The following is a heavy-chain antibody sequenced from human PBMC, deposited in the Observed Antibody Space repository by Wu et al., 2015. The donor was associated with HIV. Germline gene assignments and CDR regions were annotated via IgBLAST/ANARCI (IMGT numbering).Heavy chain of an antibody. J-gene: IGHJ3*02. Sequence: QVQLVQSGAELRKPGSSVRVSCKASDHSLTNYGITWVRQAPGQGLEWMGWINPKSGGTNYAQKFLGRVTMTRDTPIRTTFMEFSSLGSDDTAVYYCARGVIGVAGIATPPDGFDIWGQGTLVTVSS. D-gene: IGHD6-13*01. V-gene: IGHV1-2*02. CDR2: INPKSGGT. CDR1: DHSLTNYG. CDR3: ARGVIGVAGIATPPDGFDI.